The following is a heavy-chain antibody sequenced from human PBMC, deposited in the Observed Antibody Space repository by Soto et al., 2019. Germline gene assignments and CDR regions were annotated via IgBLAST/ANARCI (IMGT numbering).Heavy chain of an antibody. V-gene: IGHV1-8*01. Sequence: AASVKVSCKASGYTFTSYDINWVRQATGQGLEWMGWMNPNSGNTGYAQKFQGRVTMTRNTSISTAYMELSSLRSEDTAVYYCARAGYSYGHNYYYYGMDVWGQGTTVTVSS. CDR1: GYTFTSYD. CDR3: ARAGYSYGHNYYYYGMDV. CDR2: MNPNSGNT. J-gene: IGHJ6*02. D-gene: IGHD5-18*01.